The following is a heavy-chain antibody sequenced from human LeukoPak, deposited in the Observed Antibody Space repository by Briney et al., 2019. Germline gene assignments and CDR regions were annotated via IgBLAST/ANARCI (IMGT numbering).Heavy chain of an antibody. V-gene: IGHV3-23*01. CDR3: ATYRQVLLPFES. Sequence: GGTLRLSCAASGFTFSSYGMSWVRQAPGKGLEWVSSIFPSGGEIHYADSVRGRFTISRDNSKSTLSLQMNSLRAEDTAIYYCATYRQVLLPFESWGQGTLVTVSS. CDR1: GFTFSSYG. J-gene: IGHJ4*02. D-gene: IGHD2-8*02. CDR2: IFPSGGEI.